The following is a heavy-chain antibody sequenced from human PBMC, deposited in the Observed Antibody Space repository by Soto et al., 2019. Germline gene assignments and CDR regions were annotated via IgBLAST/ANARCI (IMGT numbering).Heavy chain of an antibody. Sequence: VGSLRLSCAASGFTFSSYSMNWVRQAPGNGLEWVSSISSSSSYIYYADSVKGRFTISRDNAKNSLCLQMNSLRAEDTAVYYCARVYSSGWYRYNWLDPWGQGTLVTVSS. D-gene: IGHD6-19*01. CDR3: ARVYSSGWYRYNWLDP. V-gene: IGHV3-21*01. CDR1: GFTFSSYS. CDR2: ISSSSSYI. J-gene: IGHJ5*02.